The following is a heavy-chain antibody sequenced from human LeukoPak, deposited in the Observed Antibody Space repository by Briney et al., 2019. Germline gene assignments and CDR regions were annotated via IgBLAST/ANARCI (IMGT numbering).Heavy chain of an antibody. J-gene: IGHJ4*02. D-gene: IGHD6-13*01. Sequence: SETLSLTCAVYGGSFSGYYWSWIRQPPGKGLEWIGEINHSGSTNYNPSLKSRVTISVDTSKNQFSLKLSSVTAADTAVYYCARWYSSTWSTLYYFNYWGQGTLVTVSS. V-gene: IGHV4-34*01. CDR2: INHSGST. CDR3: ARWYSSTWSTLYYFNY. CDR1: GGSFSGYY.